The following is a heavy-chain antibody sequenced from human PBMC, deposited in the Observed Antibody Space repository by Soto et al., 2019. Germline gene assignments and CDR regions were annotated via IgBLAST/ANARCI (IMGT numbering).Heavy chain of an antibody. CDR3: TRGSLAAAGTYNWFAP. CDR2: IRSKAYGGTT. Sequence: GGSLRLSCTASGFTFGDYAMSWFRQAPGKGLEWVGFIRSKAYGGTTEYAASVKGRFTISRDDSKSIAYLQMNSLKTEDTAVFYVTRGSLAAAGTYNWFAPWGQGTLVTVSS. D-gene: IGHD6-13*01. CDR1: GFTFGDYA. V-gene: IGHV3-49*03. J-gene: IGHJ5*02.